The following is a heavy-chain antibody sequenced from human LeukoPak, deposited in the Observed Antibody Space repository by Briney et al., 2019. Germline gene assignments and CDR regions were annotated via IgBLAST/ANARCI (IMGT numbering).Heavy chain of an antibody. J-gene: IGHJ4*02. CDR1: GFTFSSYG. Sequence: GGSLRLSCAASGFTFSSYGLHWVRQAPGKGLECVAVISKDGSNEHYADPGKGRFTISRGSSKNTLYLQMNSLRTEDTAVYYCVRDRGDGYNQIDYWGQGTLVTVSS. D-gene: IGHD5-24*01. V-gene: IGHV3-30*04. CDR2: ISKDGSNE. CDR3: VRDRGDGYNQIDY.